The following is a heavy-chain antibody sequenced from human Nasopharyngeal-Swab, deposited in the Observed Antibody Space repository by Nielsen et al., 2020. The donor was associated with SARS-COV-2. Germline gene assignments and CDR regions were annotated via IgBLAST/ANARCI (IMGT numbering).Heavy chain of an antibody. Sequence: GGSLRLSCAASGFTFSSYAMSWVRQAPGKGLEWVSTISGSGGSTEYADSVKGRFTISRDISKNTLYLQMNSLRAEDTAVYYCAKAPRYYFGSGSFYFEYWGQGTLVTVSA. CDR2: ISGSGGST. V-gene: IGHV3-23*01. CDR3: AKAPRYYFGSGSFYFEY. D-gene: IGHD3-10*01. CDR1: GFTFSSYA. J-gene: IGHJ4*02.